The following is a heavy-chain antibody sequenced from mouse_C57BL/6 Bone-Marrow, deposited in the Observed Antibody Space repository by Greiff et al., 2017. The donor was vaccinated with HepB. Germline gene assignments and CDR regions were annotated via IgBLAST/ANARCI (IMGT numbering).Heavy chain of an antibody. V-gene: IGHV5-17*01. CDR2: ISSGSSTI. J-gene: IGHJ2*01. Sequence: EVKVVESGGGLVKPGGSLKLSCAASGFTFSDYGMHWVRQAPERGLEWVAYISSGSSTIYYADTVKGRFTISRDNAKNTLFLQMTSLRSEDTAMYYCARWSGTGFDCWGEGTTLTVSS. CDR1: GFTFSDYG. CDR3: ARWSGTGFDC. D-gene: IGHD4-1*01.